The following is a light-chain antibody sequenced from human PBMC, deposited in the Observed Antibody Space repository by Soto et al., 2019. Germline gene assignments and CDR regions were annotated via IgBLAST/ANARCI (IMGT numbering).Light chain of an antibody. J-gene: IGKJ1*01. CDR2: TAS. CDR1: QGISNY. CDR3: QKYNSYPQT. V-gene: IGKV1-27*01. Sequence: DIELPQLPPSLSPSVEKKVPIPCRASQGISNYLAWYQQKPGKAPKLLIYTASSLESGVPSRFSGSGSGTDFTLTISSLQPEDVATYYCQKYNSYPQTFGQGTKVDNK.